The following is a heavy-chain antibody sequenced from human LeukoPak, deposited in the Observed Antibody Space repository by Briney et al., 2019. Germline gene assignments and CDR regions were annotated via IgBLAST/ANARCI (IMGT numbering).Heavy chain of an antibody. CDR2: IYYSGST. V-gene: IGHV4-34*09. D-gene: IGHD3-22*01. CDR1: GGSFSGYY. CDR3: ARGGHDSSGFWRDY. Sequence: SETLSLTCAVYGGSFSGYYWSWIRQPPGKGLEWIGYIYYSGSTYYNPSLKSRVTISVDTSKNQFSLKLSSVTAADTAVYYCARGGHDSSGFWRDYWGQGTLVTVSS. J-gene: IGHJ4*02.